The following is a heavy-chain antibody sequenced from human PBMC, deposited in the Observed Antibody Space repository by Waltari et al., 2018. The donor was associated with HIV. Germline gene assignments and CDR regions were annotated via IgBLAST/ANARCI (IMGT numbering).Heavy chain of an antibody. J-gene: IGHJ6*02. CDR3: ARGGFGNSGTDSYYHYGMDV. D-gene: IGHD3-10*01. V-gene: IGHV4-59*01. CDR2: IYNNEYT. Sequence: QVQLLESGPALVKASETLSLTCSVSGDSITTYYSGWVRQPPGKGLEWIGYIYNNEYTKYIPSLKSRVTIAIDRSKNQFSLKLSSVTPADTAVYYCARGGFGNSGTDSYYHYGMDVWGQGTTVTVSS. CDR1: GDSITTYY.